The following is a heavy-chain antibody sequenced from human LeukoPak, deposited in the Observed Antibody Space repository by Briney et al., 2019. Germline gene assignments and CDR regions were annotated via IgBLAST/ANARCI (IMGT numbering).Heavy chain of an antibody. CDR2: IYYSGST. CDR3: ATHYYDSSGDRAFDI. V-gene: IGHV4-59*01. CDR1: GGSISSYY. J-gene: IGHJ3*02. Sequence: SETLSLTCTVSGGSISSYYWTWIRQPAGKGLEWIGYIYYSGSTNYNPSLKSRVTISVDTSKNQFSLKLSSVTAADTAVYYCATHYYDSSGDRAFDIWGQGTMVTVSS. D-gene: IGHD3-22*01.